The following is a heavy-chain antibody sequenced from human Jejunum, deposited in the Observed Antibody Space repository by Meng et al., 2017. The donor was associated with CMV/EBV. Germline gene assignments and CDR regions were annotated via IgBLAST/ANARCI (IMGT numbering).Heavy chain of an antibody. J-gene: IGHJ4*02. D-gene: IGHD1-1*01. CDR2: AYYSGSA. CDR3: ARGLGHASNNSHDY. CDR1: GESMRSHY. Sequence: VSGESMRSHYWTWIRQPPGKGLEWMGHAYYSGSATYSPSLRSRVTISVDMSKNQFSLKLRSVTAADTAMYFCARGLGHASNNSHDYWGQGTLVTVSS. V-gene: IGHV4-59*11.